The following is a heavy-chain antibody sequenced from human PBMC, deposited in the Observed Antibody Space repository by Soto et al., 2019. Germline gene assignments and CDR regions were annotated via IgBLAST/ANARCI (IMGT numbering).Heavy chain of an antibody. CDR2: ISAYNGNT. Sequence: ASVKVSCKASGYTFTSYGISWVRQAPGQGLEWMGWISAYNGNTNYAQKLQGRVTMTTDTSTSTAYMELRSLRSDDTAVYYCARDKVRGVTSADRPPSCAFDIWGQGTMGT. D-gene: IGHD2-21*02. J-gene: IGHJ3*02. CDR1: GYTFTSYG. V-gene: IGHV1-18*01. CDR3: ARDKVRGVTSADRPPSCAFDI.